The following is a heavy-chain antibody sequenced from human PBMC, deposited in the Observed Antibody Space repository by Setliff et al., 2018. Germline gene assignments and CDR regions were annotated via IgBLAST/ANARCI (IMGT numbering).Heavy chain of an antibody. CDR3: ARDAGGTIRIAVFDY. CDR1: GDSISSTYH. D-gene: IGHD3-16*01. V-gene: IGHV4-38-2*02. J-gene: IGHJ4*02. CDR2: IYYSGST. Sequence: SETLSLTCNVSGDSISSTYHWGWIRQSPGKGLEWIGSIYYSGSTNYNPSLKSRVTISVDTSKNQVSLKLSSVTAADTAVYYCARDAGGTIRIAVFDYWGQGTLVTVSS.